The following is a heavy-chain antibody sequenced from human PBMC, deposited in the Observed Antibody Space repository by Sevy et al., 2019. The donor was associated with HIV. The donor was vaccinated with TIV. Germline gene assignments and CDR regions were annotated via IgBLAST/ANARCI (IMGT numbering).Heavy chain of an antibody. D-gene: IGHD2-15*01. CDR2: IIPILGIA. CDR3: ARIGYCSGGSCPGGRYYYYYMDV. V-gene: IGHV1-69*10. J-gene: IGHJ6*03. CDR1: GGTFSSYA. Sequence: SVKVSCKASGGTFSSYAISWVRQAPGQGLEWMGGIIPILGIANYAQKFQGRVTITADKSTSTAYMELSSLRSEDTAVYYCARIGYCSGGSCPGGRYYYYYMDVWGKGTTVTVSS.